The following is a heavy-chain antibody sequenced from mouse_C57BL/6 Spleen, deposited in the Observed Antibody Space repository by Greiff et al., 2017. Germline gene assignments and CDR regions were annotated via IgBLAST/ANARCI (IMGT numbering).Heavy chain of an antibody. D-gene: IGHD2-2*01. J-gene: IGHJ2*01. V-gene: IGHV1-72*01. Sequence: QVQLQQPGAELVKPGASVQLSCKASGYTFTSYWMHWVKQRPGRGLEWIGRIAPNSGGTKYNEKFKSKATLTVDKPSSTAYMQLSSLTSEDSAVYYCAREDYGYDGNYWGQGTTLTVSS. CDR3: AREDYGYDGNY. CDR2: IAPNSGGT. CDR1: GYTFTSYW.